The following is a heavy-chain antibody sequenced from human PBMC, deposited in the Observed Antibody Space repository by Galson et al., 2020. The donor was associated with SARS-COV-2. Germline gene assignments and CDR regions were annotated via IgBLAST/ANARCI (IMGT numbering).Heavy chain of an antibody. CDR2: IIPLFGTV. J-gene: IGHJ4*02. Sequence: KISCKASGGTFSIYGLSWVRQAPGQGLEWMGGIIPLFGTVNYAQKFQGRVTITADEATSTAYMELSSLRSEDTAVYYCARDRGLNQLLYVAYGGQGTLVTVSS. D-gene: IGHD2-2*01. CDR3: ARDRGLNQLLYVAY. V-gene: IGHV1-69*01. CDR1: GGTFSIYG.